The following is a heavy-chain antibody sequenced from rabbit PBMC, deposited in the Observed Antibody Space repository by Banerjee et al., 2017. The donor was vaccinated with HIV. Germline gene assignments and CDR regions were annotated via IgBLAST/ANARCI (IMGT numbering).Heavy chain of an antibody. CDR1: GFSFSSSDW. Sequence: QEQLEESGGGLVKPEGSLTLTCTASGFSFSSSDWICWVRQAPGKGLEWIGCINTGSGSTYYASWAKGRFTISKTSSTTVTLQMTSLTAAGTATYFCARDDSSYYTYFNLWGPGTLVTVS. CDR2: INTGSGST. J-gene: IGHJ4*01. D-gene: IGHD8-1*01. V-gene: IGHV1S45*01. CDR3: ARDDSSYYTYFNL.